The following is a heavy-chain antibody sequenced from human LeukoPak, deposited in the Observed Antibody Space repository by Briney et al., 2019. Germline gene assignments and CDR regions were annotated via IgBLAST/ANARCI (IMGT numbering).Heavy chain of an antibody. CDR2: ISSSSSYI. D-gene: IGHD3-22*01. J-gene: IGHJ4*02. CDR1: GFTFSSYS. Sequence: GGSLRLSCAASGFTFSSYSMNWVRQAPGKGLEWVSSISSSSSYIYYADSVKGRFTISRDNAKNSLYLQMNSLRAEDTAVYYCAITPGDYYDSSGYSYWGQGTLVTVSS. V-gene: IGHV3-21*01. CDR3: AITPGDYYDSSGYSY.